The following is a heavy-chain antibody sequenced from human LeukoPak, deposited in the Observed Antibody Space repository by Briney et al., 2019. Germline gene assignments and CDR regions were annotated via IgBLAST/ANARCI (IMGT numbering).Heavy chain of an antibody. D-gene: IGHD6-13*01. Sequence: PSETLSFTCTVSGGSISSYYWSWIRQPPGKGLEWIGYIYTSGSTNYNPSLKSRVTISVDTSKNQFSLKLGSVTAADTAVYYCARSIAAAGLGWFDPWGQGTLVTVSS. CDR2: IYTSGST. J-gene: IGHJ5*02. CDR1: GGSISSYY. V-gene: IGHV4-4*09. CDR3: ARSIAAAGLGWFDP.